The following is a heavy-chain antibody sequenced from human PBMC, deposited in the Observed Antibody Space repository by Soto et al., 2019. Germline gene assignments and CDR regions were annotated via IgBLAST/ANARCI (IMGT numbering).Heavy chain of an antibody. CDR2: IVPIFDTV. J-gene: IGHJ1*01. V-gene: IGHV1-69*01. CDR3: ARGNSDGDFLRY. D-gene: IGHD4-17*01. Sequence: QVQLVQSGAEVKKPGSSVKVSCKASGDTFSSYAFTWVRQAPGQGLEWMGGIVPIFDTVNFAQKFQGRITITADESTSTAFMELNSLRSEDTAVYYCARGNSDGDFLRYWGQGTLLIVSS. CDR1: GDTFSSYA.